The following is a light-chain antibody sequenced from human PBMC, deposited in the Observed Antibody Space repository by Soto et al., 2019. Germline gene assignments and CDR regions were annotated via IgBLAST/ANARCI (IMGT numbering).Light chain of an antibody. CDR3: QHYNSYSEA. J-gene: IGKJ1*01. V-gene: IGKV2-29*03. CDR2: EVS. Sequence: DVVMTQNPLSLSVTPGQPASISCKSSQSLLHITGETFLFWYLQKPGQSPQLLIYEVSTRVSGVPDRFSGSGSGTDFTLTISSLQPDDFATYYCQHYNSYSEAFGQGTKVDVK. CDR1: QSLLHITGETF.